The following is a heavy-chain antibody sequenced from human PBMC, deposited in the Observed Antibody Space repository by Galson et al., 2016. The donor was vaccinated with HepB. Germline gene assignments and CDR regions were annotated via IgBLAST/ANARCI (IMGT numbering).Heavy chain of an antibody. D-gene: IGHD3-22*01. CDR2: IYYIVSI. J-gene: IGHJ3*02. V-gene: IGHV4-61*01. Sequence: SETLSLTCTVSGGSVSSGSYYWSWIRQPPGKGLEWIGNIYYIVSINYNPSLKSRVTISVDTSKNQFSLKLSSVTAADTAVYYCARDRRPYYSDSSGYLDYAFHIWGQGTMVTVSS. CDR1: GGSVSSGSYY. CDR3: ARDRRPYYSDSSGYLDYAFHI.